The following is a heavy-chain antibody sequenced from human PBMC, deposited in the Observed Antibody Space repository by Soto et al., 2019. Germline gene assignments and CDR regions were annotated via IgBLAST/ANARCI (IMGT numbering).Heavy chain of an antibody. CDR3: AREIGGGSCY. J-gene: IGHJ4*02. V-gene: IGHV3-7*01. Sequence: GGSLRLSCAASGFTFSSYWMTWVRQAPGKGLEWVANINQDASEIYYVDSVKGRFTISRDNAKNSLYLQMNILRAEDTAVYFCAREIGGGSCYWGQGTLVTVSS. CDR1: GFTFSSYW. CDR2: INQDASEI. D-gene: IGHD2-15*01.